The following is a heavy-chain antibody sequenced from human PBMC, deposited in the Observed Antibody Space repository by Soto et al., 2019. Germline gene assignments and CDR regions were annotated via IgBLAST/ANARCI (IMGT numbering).Heavy chain of an antibody. D-gene: IGHD1-26*01. CDR1: GYTFTGHY. CDR3: GRGRSGQIVVFY. Sequence: GASVKVSCKASGYTFTGHYIHWVRQAPEQGPEWMGEIGPESGATRYAQKFQGRVTMTRDTSITTVYMELKDLSPDDTAVYYCGRGRSGQIVVFYWGQGTPVTVSP. CDR2: IGPESGAT. J-gene: IGHJ4*02. V-gene: IGHV1-2*02.